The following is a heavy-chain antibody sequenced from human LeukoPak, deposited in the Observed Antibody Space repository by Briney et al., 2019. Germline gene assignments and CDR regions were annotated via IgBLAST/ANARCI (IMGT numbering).Heavy chain of an antibody. CDR2: INHSGST. V-gene: IGHV4-34*01. Sequence: SETLSLTCAVYGGSFSGYYWSWIRQPPGRGLEWIGEINHSGSTNYNPSLRSRVTVSVHTSKNQSSLKLSSVTAANTAVYYCARQWLVSPLFDYWGQGTLVTVSS. D-gene: IGHD6-19*01. CDR1: GGSFSGYY. CDR3: ARQWLVSPLFDY. J-gene: IGHJ4*02.